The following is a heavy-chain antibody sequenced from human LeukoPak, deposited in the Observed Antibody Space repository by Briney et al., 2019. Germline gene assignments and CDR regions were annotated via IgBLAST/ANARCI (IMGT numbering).Heavy chain of an antibody. D-gene: IGHD2-2*01. CDR1: EFTFSTYS. CDR2: ISSSGTYI. V-gene: IGHV3-21*01. J-gene: IGHJ4*02. CDR3: ASIYCSSTSCYAGGVNY. Sequence: GRSLRLSCAASEFTFSTYSMNWVRQAPGKGLEWVSSISSSGTYIYYADSVKGRFTISRDNAKNSLYLQMNSLRAEDTAVYYCASIYCSSTSCYAGGVNYWGQGTLVTVSS.